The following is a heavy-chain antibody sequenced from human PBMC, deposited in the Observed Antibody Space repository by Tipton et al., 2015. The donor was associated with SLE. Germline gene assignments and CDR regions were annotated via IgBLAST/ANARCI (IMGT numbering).Heavy chain of an antibody. CDR1: GGSFSGYY. J-gene: IGHJ5*02. CDR3: ARGGLGRGSGWSGAVAP. V-gene: IGHV4-34*01. D-gene: IGHD6-19*01. CDR2: INHSGSA. Sequence: TLSLTCAVYGGSFSGYYWSWIRQPPGKGLEWIGDINHSGSANYNPSLKSRVTISVDTSKNQFSLKLSSVTAADTAVYYCARGGLGRGSGWSGAVAPWGQGTVVTVSS.